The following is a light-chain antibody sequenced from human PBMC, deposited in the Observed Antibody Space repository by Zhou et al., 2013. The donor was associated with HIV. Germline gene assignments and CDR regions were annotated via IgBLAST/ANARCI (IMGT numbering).Light chain of an antibody. CDR2: AAS. Sequence: DIQMTQSPSSVSASVGDRVTITCRASQGISTWLVWYQQKPGKAPNLLIYAASSLQSGFPSRFSGSGSGTDFTLTISSLQPEDFATYHCQQSYSTPWTFGQGTKVEIK. V-gene: IGKV1-12*01. CDR1: QGISTW. CDR3: QQSYSTPWT. J-gene: IGKJ1*01.